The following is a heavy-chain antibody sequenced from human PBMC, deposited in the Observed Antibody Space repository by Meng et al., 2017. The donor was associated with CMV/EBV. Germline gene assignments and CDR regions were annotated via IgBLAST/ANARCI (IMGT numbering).Heavy chain of an antibody. CDR3: ARHAPYGMDV. Sequence: GGSLRLSCKGSGYSFTSYWIGWVRQMPGKGLEWMGIIYPGDSDTRYSPSFQGQVTISADKSISTAYLQWSSLKASDTAMYDCARHAPYGMDVWGQGTTVTVSS. CDR2: IYPGDSDT. V-gene: IGHV5-51*01. J-gene: IGHJ6*02. CDR1: GYSFTSYW.